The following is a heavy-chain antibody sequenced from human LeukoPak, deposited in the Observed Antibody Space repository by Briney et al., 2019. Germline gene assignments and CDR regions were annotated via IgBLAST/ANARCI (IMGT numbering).Heavy chain of an antibody. CDR2: ISGSGGST. CDR3: AFTYYYDSSGYYYALYFDY. D-gene: IGHD3-22*01. J-gene: IGHJ4*02. CDR1: GFTFSSYA. V-gene: IGHV3-23*01. Sequence: GGSLRLSCAASGFTFSSYAMSWVRQAPGKGLEWVSAISGSGGSTYYADSVKGRFTISRDNSKNTLYLQMNSLRAEDTAVYYCAFTYYYDSSGYYYALYFDYWGQGTLVTVSS.